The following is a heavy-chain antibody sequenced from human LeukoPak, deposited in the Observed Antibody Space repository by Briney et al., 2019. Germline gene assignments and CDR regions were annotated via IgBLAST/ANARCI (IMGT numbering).Heavy chain of an antibody. D-gene: IGHD3-22*01. J-gene: IGHJ3*02. CDR1: GGSISSYY. Sequence: PSETLSLTCTVSGGSISSYYWSWIRQPPGKGLEWIGYIYYSGSTNYNPSLKSQVTISVDTSKNQFSLKLSSVTAADTAVYYCARSDYDSSGYYPEAFDIWGQGTMVTVSS. CDR3: ARSDYDSSGYYPEAFDI. CDR2: IYYSGST. V-gene: IGHV4-59*01.